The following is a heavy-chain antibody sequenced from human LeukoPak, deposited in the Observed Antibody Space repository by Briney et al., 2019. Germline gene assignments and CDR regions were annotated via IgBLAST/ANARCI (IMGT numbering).Heavy chain of an antibody. CDR1: GGTFSRYA. Sequence: SVHVSCKASGGTFSRYAISWVRQAPGQGLEGMGVIIPIFGTANYAQEFQGRVTITADKSTSTAYMELSSLRSEDTAVYYCARGRGVISVFDPWGQGTLVTVSS. V-gene: IGHV1-69*06. J-gene: IGHJ5*02. D-gene: IGHD3-10*01. CDR2: IIPIFGTA. CDR3: ARGRGVISVFDP.